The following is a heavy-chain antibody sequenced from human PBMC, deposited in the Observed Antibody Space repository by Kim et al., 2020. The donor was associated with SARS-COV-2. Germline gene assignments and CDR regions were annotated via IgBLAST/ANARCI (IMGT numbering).Heavy chain of an antibody. J-gene: IGHJ3*02. D-gene: IGHD3-22*01. Sequence: SETLSLTCTVSGGSISSYYWSWIRQPPGKGLEWIGYIYYSGSTNYNPSLKSRVTISVDTSKNQFSLKLSSVTAADTAVYYCARQQPAVTMIVVVPYDAFDIWGQGTMVTVSS. CDR3: ARQQPAVTMIVVVPYDAFDI. CDR1: GGSISSYY. CDR2: IYYSGST. V-gene: IGHV4-59*08.